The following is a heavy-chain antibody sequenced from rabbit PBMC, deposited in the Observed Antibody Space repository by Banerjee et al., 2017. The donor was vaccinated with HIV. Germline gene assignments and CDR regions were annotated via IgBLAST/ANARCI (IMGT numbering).Heavy chain of an antibody. Sequence: QEQLEESGGDLVKPEGSLTLTCTASGFTLSSYWICWVRQAPGKGLEWIACIYTSSGNTVYATWAKGRLTISKTSWTTVTLQMTSLTAADTATHFCARDLAGVIGWNFNLWGPGTLVTVS. CDR3: ARDLAGVIGWNFNL. CDR1: GFTLSSYW. J-gene: IGHJ4*01. CDR2: IYTSSGNT. V-gene: IGHV1S45*01. D-gene: IGHD4-1*01.